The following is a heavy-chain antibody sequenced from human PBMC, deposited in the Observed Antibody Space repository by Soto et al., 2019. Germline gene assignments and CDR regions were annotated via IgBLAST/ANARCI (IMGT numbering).Heavy chain of an antibody. J-gene: IGHJ4*02. V-gene: IGHV4-39*01. CDR1: GDSSSSSTYY. Sequence: QLQLQESGPGLVKPSETLSLTCTVSGDSSSSSTYYWGWIRQPPGKGLEWIGSIYSSGSTNYNPSLKSRVTISLDTPKNQFSLKLTSVTAADTAVYYCARSPRGIMITFGGVFEYWGQGTLVTVSS. CDR2: IYSSGST. CDR3: ARSPRGIMITFGGVFEY. D-gene: IGHD3-16*01.